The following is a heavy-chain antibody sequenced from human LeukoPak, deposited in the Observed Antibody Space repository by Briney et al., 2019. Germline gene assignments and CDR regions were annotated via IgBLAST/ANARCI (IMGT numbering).Heavy chain of an antibody. CDR1: GFTFSSYA. V-gene: IGHV3-66*01. D-gene: IGHD4-17*01. J-gene: IGHJ4*02. CDR3: ASIGDYGDYVNEPPHPTFDY. Sequence: PGGSLRLSCAASGFTFSSYAMSWVRQAPGKGLDWVSVIYSGGSTYYADSVKGRFTISRDNSKNTLYLQMNSLRAEDTAVYYCASIGDYGDYVNEPPHPTFDYWGQGTLVTVSS. CDR2: IYSGGST.